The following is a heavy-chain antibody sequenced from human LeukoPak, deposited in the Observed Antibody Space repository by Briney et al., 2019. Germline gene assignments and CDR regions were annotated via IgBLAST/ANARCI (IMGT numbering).Heavy chain of an antibody. CDR2: ISYDGSYK. CDR1: EFTFSTYG. J-gene: IGHJ4*02. CDR3: AKDRYSGLNTIDY. D-gene: IGHD6-13*01. Sequence: PERSLRLSCAASEFTFSTYGMHWVRQAPGKGLEWVAVISYDGSYKFYADSMKGRFTISRDNSKSTLYLQMNSLRAEDTAVYYCAKDRYSGLNTIDYWGQGTLVTVSS. V-gene: IGHV3-30*18.